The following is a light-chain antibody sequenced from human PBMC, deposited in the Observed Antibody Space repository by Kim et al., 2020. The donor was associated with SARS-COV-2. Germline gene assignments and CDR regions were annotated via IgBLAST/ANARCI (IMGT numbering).Light chain of an antibody. Sequence: SASVGDRVTITCRASQSISSWLAWYQQKPGKAPKLLIYKASSLESGVPSRFSGSGSGTEFTLTISSLQPDDFATYYCQQYNSYPVFGQGTKVDIK. CDR2: KAS. J-gene: IGKJ1*01. V-gene: IGKV1-5*03. CDR1: QSISSW. CDR3: QQYNSYPV.